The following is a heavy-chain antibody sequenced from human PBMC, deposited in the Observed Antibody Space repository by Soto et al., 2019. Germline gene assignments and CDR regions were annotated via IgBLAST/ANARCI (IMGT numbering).Heavy chain of an antibody. J-gene: IGHJ6*02. D-gene: IGHD3-9*01. V-gene: IGHV3-15*07. CDR2: IKSKTDGGTT. CDR1: GFTFSNAW. CDR3: TTDSYYDILTGYFGPLYGMDV. Sequence: EVQLVESGGDLVKPGGSLRLSCAASGFTFSNAWMNWVRQAPGKGLEWVGRIKSKTDGGTTDYAAPVKGRFTISRDDSKNTLYLQMNSLKTEDTAVYYCTTDSYYDILTGYFGPLYGMDVWGQGTTVTVSS.